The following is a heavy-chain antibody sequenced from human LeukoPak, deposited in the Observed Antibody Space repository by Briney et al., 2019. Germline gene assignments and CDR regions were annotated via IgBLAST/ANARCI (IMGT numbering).Heavy chain of an antibody. CDR3: ARAIVVVPAAMIYYYYYYMDV. CDR1: GGSFSGYY. D-gene: IGHD2-2*01. Sequence: SETLSLTCAAYGGSFSGYYWSWIRQPPGKGLEWIGEINHSGSTNYNPSLKSRVTISVDTSKNQFSLKLSSVTAADTAVYYCARAIVVVPAAMIYYYYYYMDVWGKGTTVTVSS. CDR2: INHSGST. V-gene: IGHV4-34*01. J-gene: IGHJ6*03.